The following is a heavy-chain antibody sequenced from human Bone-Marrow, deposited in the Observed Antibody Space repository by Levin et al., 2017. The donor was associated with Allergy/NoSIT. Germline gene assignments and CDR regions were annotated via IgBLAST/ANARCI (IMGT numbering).Heavy chain of an antibody. CDR1: GFTVSSNY. CDR2: IYSGGST. V-gene: IGHV3-66*01. J-gene: IGHJ4*02. Sequence: PGGSLRLSCAASGFTVSSNYMSWVRQAPGKGLEWVSVIYSGGSTYYADSVKGRFTISRDNSKNTLYLQMNSLRAEDTAVYYCARDIVVVPAADGDYWGQGTLVTVSS. D-gene: IGHD2-2*01. CDR3: ARDIVVVPAADGDY.